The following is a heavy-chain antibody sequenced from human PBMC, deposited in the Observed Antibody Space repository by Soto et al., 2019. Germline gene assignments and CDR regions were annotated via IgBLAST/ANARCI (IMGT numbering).Heavy chain of an antibody. Sequence: HPGGSLRLSCAASGFTFSTSWMSWVRQAPGKGLEWVANIKQDGSNKYYADSVKGRFTISRDNSKNTLYLQMNSLRAEDTAVYYCATLTPTPTDYWGQGTLVTVSS. CDR2: IKQDGSNK. CDR3: ATLTPTPTDY. CDR1: GFTFSTSW. J-gene: IGHJ4*02. V-gene: IGHV3-7*01. D-gene: IGHD3-9*01.